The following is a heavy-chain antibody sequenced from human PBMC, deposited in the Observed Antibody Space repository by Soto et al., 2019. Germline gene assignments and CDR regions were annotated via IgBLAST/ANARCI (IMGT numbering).Heavy chain of an antibody. CDR1: GGTFDSYI. V-gene: IGHV1-69*08. CDR2: IIPILRTP. Sequence: QVQLVQSGAEVRKPGSSVKVSCKASGGTFDSYIINWVRQAPGQGLEWMGRIIPILRTPNYAQQFQGRVTITADKSTSTVYMELSSLRSDDTAAYYCAAAGGGGPLDSYDLDVWGQGTTVTVSS. D-gene: IGHD6-25*01. CDR3: AAAGGGGPLDSYDLDV. J-gene: IGHJ6*02.